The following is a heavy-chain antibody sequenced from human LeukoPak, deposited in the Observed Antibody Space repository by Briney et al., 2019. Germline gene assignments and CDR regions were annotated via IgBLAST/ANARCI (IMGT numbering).Heavy chain of an antibody. J-gene: IGHJ4*02. D-gene: IGHD4-23*01. V-gene: IGHV1-18*01. Sequence: GASVKVSFQASGYIFTSYGISWVRQAPGQGLEWVGWITAYNGNTNYAQKIHGRVTMTEDKSPDTAYMELSSLRSEDTAVYYCARTSLGSDYGGLFDYWGQGTLVTVSS. CDR2: ITAYNGNT. CDR3: ARTSLGSDYGGLFDY. CDR1: GYIFTSYG.